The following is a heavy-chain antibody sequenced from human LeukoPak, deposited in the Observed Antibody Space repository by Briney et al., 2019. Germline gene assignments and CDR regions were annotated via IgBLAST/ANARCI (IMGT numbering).Heavy chain of an antibody. Sequence: PGGSLRLSCAASSFNFRKYWMQWVRQVPGKGLVWVSEINPDGDYSGHSNSVRGRFTISRDNAKNTLYLQMTSLSAEDTAVYYCARSLGDWGQGTLVSVSS. V-gene: IGHV3-74*01. J-gene: IGHJ4*01. D-gene: IGHD3-16*01. CDR3: ARSLGD. CDR1: SFNFRKYW. CDR2: INPDGDYS.